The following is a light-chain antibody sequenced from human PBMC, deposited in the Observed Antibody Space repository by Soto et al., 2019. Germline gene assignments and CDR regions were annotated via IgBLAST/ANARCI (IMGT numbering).Light chain of an antibody. V-gene: IGKV1-39*01. J-gene: IGKJ5*01. CDR1: ESISRH. CDR2: AAS. Sequence: DIQMSQSPSSLSASVGDRVTITCRAAESISRHLNWYQQKPGRAPDLLIYAASTLQNGVPSRFTGSGSGTEFTLTITGLQLEEGATYYCQQDYSTLATFGQGTRLEIK. CDR3: QQDYSTLAT.